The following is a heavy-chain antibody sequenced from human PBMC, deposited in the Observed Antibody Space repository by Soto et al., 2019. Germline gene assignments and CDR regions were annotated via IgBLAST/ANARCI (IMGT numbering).Heavy chain of an antibody. J-gene: IGHJ4*02. CDR1: GFTFSDFW. V-gene: IGHV3-74*03. CDR2: IKSDGSYT. D-gene: IGHD3-16*01. Sequence: EVQLVESGGGLVKPGGSLRLSCAASGFTFSDFWMHWVRQAPGKGLVWVSRIKSDGSYTTYADSVKGRFTISRDNAKNMLDLEMNGPGAEYTAVYFSAGRVSCDLGVWGQGTLVTVSS. CDR3: AGRVSCDLGV.